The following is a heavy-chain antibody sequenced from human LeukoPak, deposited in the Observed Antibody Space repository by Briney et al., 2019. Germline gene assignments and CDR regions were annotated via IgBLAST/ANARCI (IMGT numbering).Heavy chain of an antibody. V-gene: IGHV3-23*01. CDR1: GFTFSSYA. J-gene: IGHJ4*02. Sequence: GGSLRLSCAASGFTFSSYAMSWVRQAPGKGLEWVSAISCGGGSTYYADSVKGRFTISRDNSKNTLYLKMNSLRDEDTDVYYCAKDAHYDSSGYYELDYWGQGTLVTVSS. D-gene: IGHD3-22*01. CDR2: ISCGGGST. CDR3: AKDAHYDSSGYYELDY.